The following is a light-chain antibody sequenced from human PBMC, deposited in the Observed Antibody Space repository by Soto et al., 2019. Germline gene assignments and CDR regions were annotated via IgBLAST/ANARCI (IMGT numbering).Light chain of an antibody. CDR3: SSYIDIGTLYP. J-gene: IGLJ1*01. CDR1: TSDGGGYNL. CDR2: EVS. V-gene: IGLV2-14*01. Sequence: QSLLSQPASVSGSPGKSITISCTGTTSDGGGYNLVSWYQQHPGKAPKLMIYEVSNRPSGVSNRFSGSKSGNTASLTISGLQAEDEADYYCSSYIDIGTLYPFGTGKKVTVL.